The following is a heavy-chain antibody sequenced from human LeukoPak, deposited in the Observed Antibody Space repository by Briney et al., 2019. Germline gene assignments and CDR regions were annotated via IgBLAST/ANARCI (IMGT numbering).Heavy chain of an antibody. CDR1: GGSISSGSYY. V-gene: IGHV4-61*02. CDR2: IYTSGST. J-gene: IGHJ4*02. D-gene: IGHD6-13*01. Sequence: PSETLSLTCTVSGGSISSGSYYWSWIRQPAGKGLEWIGRIYTSGSTNYNPSLKSRVTMSVDTSKNQFSLKLSSVTAADTAVYYCARGGGVAAADPFDYWGQGTLVTASS. CDR3: ARGGGVAAADPFDY.